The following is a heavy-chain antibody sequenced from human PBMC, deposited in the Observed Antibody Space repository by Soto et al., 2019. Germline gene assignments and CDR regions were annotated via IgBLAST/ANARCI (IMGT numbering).Heavy chain of an antibody. V-gene: IGHV5-51*01. CDR1: GYSFTSYW. D-gene: IGHD6-13*01. J-gene: IGHJ6*02. CDR3: AREGAAAGLDLYSYYGMHX. Sequence: GESLKISCKGSGYSFTSYWIGWVRQMPGKGLEWMVIIYPGDSDTRYSPSFQGQVTISAEKSISTAYLQWSSLKDSDTAMYYCAREGAAAGLDLYSYYGMHXWGQVTTVTVS. CDR2: IYPGDSDT.